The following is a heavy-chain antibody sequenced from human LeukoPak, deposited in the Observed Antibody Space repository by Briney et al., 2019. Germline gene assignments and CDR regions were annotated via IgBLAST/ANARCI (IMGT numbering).Heavy chain of an antibody. D-gene: IGHD3-10*01. Sequence: SETLSLTCAVYGGSSSGYYWSWIRQPPGKGLEWIGEINHSGSTNYNPSLKSRVTISVDTSKNQFSLKLSSVTAADTAVCYCARGYYYGSGSYPYYWGQGTLVTVSS. CDR3: ARGYYYGSGSYPYY. CDR2: INHSGST. CDR1: GGSSSGYY. V-gene: IGHV4-34*01. J-gene: IGHJ4*02.